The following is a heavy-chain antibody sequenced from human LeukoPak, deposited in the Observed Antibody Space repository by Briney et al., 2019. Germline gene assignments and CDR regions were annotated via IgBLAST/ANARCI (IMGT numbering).Heavy chain of an antibody. CDR3: ARDGYSSGLDY. J-gene: IGHJ4*02. V-gene: IGHV4-59*01. Sequence: SETLSLTCTVSGGSISSYYWSWIRQPPGKGLEWIGYIYYSGSTDYNPSLKSRVTISVDTSKNQFSLKLSSVTTADTAVYYCARDGYSSGLDYWGQGTLVTVSS. CDR2: IYYSGST. D-gene: IGHD6-19*01. CDR1: GGSISSYY.